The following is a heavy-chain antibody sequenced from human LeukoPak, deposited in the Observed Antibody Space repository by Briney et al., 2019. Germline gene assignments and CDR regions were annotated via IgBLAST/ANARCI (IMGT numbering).Heavy chain of an antibody. Sequence: PGGSLRLSCAASGFTFSSYAMSWVRQAPGMGLEWVANIKQDGSEKYYVDSVKGRFTISRDNAKNSLYLQMNSLRAEDTAVYYCARKFSSSWYKFAFDIWGQGTMVTVSS. CDR2: IKQDGSEK. CDR1: GFTFSSYA. J-gene: IGHJ3*02. V-gene: IGHV3-7*01. CDR3: ARKFSSSWYKFAFDI. D-gene: IGHD6-13*01.